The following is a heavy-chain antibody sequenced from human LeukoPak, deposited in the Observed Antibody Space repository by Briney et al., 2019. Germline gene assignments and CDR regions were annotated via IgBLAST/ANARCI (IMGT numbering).Heavy chain of an antibody. D-gene: IGHD3-9*01. CDR1: GFTFSNAW. J-gene: IGHJ5*02. V-gene: IGHV3-23*01. CDR2: ISGSGFST. Sequence: GGSLRLSCAASGFTFSNAWMSWVRQAPGKGLEWASAISGSGFSTYYADSVKGRFTISRDNSKNTLYLQMNSLRAEDTAVYYCAKDLDSPWGQGTLVTVSS. CDR3: AKDLDSP.